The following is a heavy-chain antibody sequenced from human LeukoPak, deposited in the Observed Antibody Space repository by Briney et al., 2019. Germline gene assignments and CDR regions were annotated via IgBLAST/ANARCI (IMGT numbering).Heavy chain of an antibody. CDR2: ISSSSTI. V-gene: IGHV3-48*04. Sequence: GGSLRLSCAASGFTFSSYSMNWVRQAPGKGLEWVSYISSSSTIYYADSVKGRFTISRDNAKNTLYLQMNSLRAEDTAVYYCARGYCSSTSCLADYWGQGTLVTVSS. CDR1: GFTFSSYS. D-gene: IGHD2-2*01. J-gene: IGHJ4*02. CDR3: ARGYCSSTSCLADY.